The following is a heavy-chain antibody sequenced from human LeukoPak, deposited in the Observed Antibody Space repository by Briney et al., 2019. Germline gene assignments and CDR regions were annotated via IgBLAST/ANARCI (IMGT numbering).Heavy chain of an antibody. Sequence: ASVKVSCKASGGTFSSYAISWVRQAPGQGLEWMGGIIPIFGTANYAQKFQGRVTITADESTSTAYMELSSLRSEDTAVYYCASAVVVTAILYYYGMDVWGQGTTVTVSS. J-gene: IGHJ6*02. CDR2: IIPIFGTA. D-gene: IGHD2-21*02. CDR3: ASAVVVTAILYYYGMDV. CDR1: GGTFSSYA. V-gene: IGHV1-69*13.